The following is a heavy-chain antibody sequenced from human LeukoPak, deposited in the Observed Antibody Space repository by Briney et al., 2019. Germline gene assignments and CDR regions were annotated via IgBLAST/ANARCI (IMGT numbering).Heavy chain of an antibody. J-gene: IGHJ3*02. V-gene: IGHV3-53*01. CDR2: IYSGGST. CDR3: ARERYCSSTSCEKGHDAFDI. D-gene: IGHD2-2*01. Sequence: GGSLRLSCAASGFTVSSNYMSWVRQAPGKGLEWVSVIYSGGSTYYADSVKGRFTISRDNAKNSLYLQMNSLRVEDTAVYYCARERYCSSTSCEKGHDAFDIWGQGTMVTVSS. CDR1: GFTVSSNY.